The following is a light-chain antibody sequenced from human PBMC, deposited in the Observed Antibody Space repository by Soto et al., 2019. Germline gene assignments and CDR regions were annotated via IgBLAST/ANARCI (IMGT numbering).Light chain of an antibody. CDR2: DVT. J-gene: IGLJ1*01. V-gene: IGLV2-14*01. CDR3: SSYTSSSTLYV. Sequence: QSALTQPASVSGSPGQSITISCTGTSSDVGDNNYVSWYQQHPGKAPKLMIYDVTHRPSGISNRFSGSKSGNTASLTISGLQPEDEADYYCSSYTSSSTLYVFGPGTKLTVL. CDR1: SSDVGDNNY.